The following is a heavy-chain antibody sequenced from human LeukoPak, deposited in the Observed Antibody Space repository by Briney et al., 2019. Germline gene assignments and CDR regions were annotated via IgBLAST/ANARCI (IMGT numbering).Heavy chain of an antibody. CDR1: GGSFSGYY. J-gene: IGHJ2*01. CDR3: ARVLEGSSGQHWYFDL. V-gene: IGHV4-34*01. CDR2: INHSGST. Sequence: PSETLSLTCAVYGGSFSGYYWSWIRQPPGKGLEWIGEINHSGSTNYNPSLKSRVTISVDTSKNQFSLRLGSVTAADTAVYYCARVLEGSSGQHWYFDLWGRGTLVTVSS. D-gene: IGHD6-19*01.